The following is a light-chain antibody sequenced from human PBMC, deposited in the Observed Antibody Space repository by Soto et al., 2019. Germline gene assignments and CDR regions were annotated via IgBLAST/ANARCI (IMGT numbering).Light chain of an antibody. J-gene: IGKJ5*01. Sequence: EIVLTHSPATLSLSPGERATLSCRASQSVSSNLAWYQQKPGQAPRLLIYDASNRATGIPARFSGSGSGTDFTLTISSLEPEDFAVYYCQRGDSFGQGTRLDSK. CDR1: QSVSSN. V-gene: IGKV3-11*01. CDR2: DAS. CDR3: QRGDS.